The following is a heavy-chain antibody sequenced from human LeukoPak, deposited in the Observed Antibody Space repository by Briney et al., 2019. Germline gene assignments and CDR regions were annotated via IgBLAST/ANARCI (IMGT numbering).Heavy chain of an antibody. Sequence: GGSLRLSCAASGFSFSSYGMRWVRQAPGKGLEWVAVIWYDGSKKYYADSVKGRFIISRDNSRNTLYLQMNSLRVEDTTVYYCARYSIPLAESYYHHYGLDVWGQGTTVSVSS. CDR3: ARYSIPLAESYYHHYGLDV. CDR2: IWYDGSKK. J-gene: IGHJ6*02. V-gene: IGHV3-33*01. D-gene: IGHD2/OR15-2a*01. CDR1: GFSFSSYG.